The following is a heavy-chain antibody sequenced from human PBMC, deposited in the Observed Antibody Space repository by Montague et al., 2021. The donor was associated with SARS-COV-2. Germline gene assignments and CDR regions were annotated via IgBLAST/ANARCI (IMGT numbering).Heavy chain of an antibody. J-gene: IGHJ4*03. D-gene: IGHD2-2*01. CDR1: GDSVSSNIAT. Sequence: CAISGDSVSSNIATWNWIRQSPSRGLEWLGRTYYRSKWYNDYAESVKSRITIDPDTSKHQFSLHLNSVTPEDTAVYYCARIPVGSKYYFDFWGRGTTVTVSS. V-gene: IGHV6-1*01. CDR2: TYYRSKWYN. CDR3: ARIPVGSKYYFDF.